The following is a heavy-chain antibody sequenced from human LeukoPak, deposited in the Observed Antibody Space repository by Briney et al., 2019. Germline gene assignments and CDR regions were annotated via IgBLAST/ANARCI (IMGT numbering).Heavy chain of an antibody. Sequence: GGSLRPSCAASGFTFSSYEMNWVRQAPGKGLEWVSYISSSGSTIYYADSVKGRFTISRDNAKNSLYLQMNSLRAEDTAVYYCVRSHPFIYYFDYWGQGTLVTVSS. J-gene: IGHJ4*02. V-gene: IGHV3-48*03. CDR1: GFTFSSYE. CDR2: ISSSGSTI. CDR3: VRSHPFIYYFDY. D-gene: IGHD3-16*01.